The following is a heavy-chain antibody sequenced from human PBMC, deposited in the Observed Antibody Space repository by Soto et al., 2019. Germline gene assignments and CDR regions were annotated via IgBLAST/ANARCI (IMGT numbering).Heavy chain of an antibody. CDR2: IIPIFGTT. CDR3: ARDSDHSYDY. D-gene: IGHD4-4*01. J-gene: IGHJ4*02. CDR1: GCTLSSYA. Sequence: QVQLVQSGAEVKKPGSSVKVSCRASGCTLSSYAITWVRQAPGQGLEWMGGIIPIFGTTNYAQKFQGRITITADESMSTAYMDLSSLRSEDTAVYYCARDSDHSYDYWGQGTLVTVSS. V-gene: IGHV1-69*01.